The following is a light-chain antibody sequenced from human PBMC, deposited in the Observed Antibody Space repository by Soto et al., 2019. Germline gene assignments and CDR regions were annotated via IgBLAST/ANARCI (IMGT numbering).Light chain of an antibody. J-gene: IGKJ4*01. Sequence: DIQMTQSPSSLSASVGDRVTITCRVSQGISNYLAWYQQKPGKVPKLLIYAASTFQSGVPSRFSGSGSGTDFTLTISSLQPEDVATYYCQKYNSAPLTFGGGTKVEIK. CDR2: AAS. CDR1: QGISNY. CDR3: QKYNSAPLT. V-gene: IGKV1-27*01.